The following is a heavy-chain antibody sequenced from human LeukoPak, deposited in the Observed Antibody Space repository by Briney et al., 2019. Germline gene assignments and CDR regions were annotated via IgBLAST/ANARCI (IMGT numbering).Heavy chain of an antibody. J-gene: IGHJ3*02. CDR3: ARDRDAFDI. V-gene: IGHV4-59*01. CDR2: IYYSGST. CDR1: GGSISSYY. Sequence: PSETLSLTCTVSGGSISSYYWSWIRQPPGKGLEWIGYIYYSGSTNYNPSLKSRVTISVDTSKNQFSLKPSSVTAADTAVYYCARDRDAFDIWGQGTMVTVSS.